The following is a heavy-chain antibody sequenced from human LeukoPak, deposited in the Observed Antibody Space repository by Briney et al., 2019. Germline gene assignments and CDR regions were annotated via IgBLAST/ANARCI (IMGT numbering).Heavy chain of an antibody. D-gene: IGHD4-11*01. CDR3: AREVTGQDWYFDL. J-gene: IGHJ2*01. CDR2: IYYSGST. Sequence: SETLSLTCTVSGGSISSYYWSWIRQPPGKGLEWIGYIYYSGSTNYNPSLKSRVTISVDTSKNQFSLKLSSVTAADTAVYYCAREVTGQDWYFDLWGRSTLVTVSS. V-gene: IGHV4-59*12. CDR1: GGSISSYY.